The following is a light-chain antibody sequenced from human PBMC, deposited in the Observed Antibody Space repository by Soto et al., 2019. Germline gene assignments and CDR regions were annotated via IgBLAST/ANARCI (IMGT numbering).Light chain of an antibody. CDR3: QQCYSYPWT. CDR2: RAS. J-gene: IGKJ1*01. V-gene: IGKV1-5*03. Sequence: DIQMTQSPSTLSASAGDRVTITCRASQSISSYLAWYQQRPGKPPKLLVYRASSLESGVPSRFSGSGYGTEFTLTISSLQPDDFAAYYCQQCYSYPWTFAQGTKVDIK. CDR1: QSISSY.